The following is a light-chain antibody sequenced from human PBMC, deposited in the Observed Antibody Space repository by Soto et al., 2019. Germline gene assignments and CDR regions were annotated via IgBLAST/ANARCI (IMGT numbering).Light chain of an antibody. CDR1: GSDVGGYNF. V-gene: IGLV2-14*01. CDR2: EVN. J-gene: IGLJ3*02. Sequence: QSALTQPASVSGSPGQSITISCTGTGSDVGGYNFVSWYQQYPGKAPKLMIYEVNKRPSGVSNRFSGSKSGHTASLTISGLQAEDEADYYCSSITTTITRVFGGGTKLTVL. CDR3: SSITTTITRV.